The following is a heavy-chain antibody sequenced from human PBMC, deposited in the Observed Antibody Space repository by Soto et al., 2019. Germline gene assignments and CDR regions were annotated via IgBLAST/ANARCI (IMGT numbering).Heavy chain of an antibody. D-gene: IGHD6-19*01. V-gene: IGHV3-43*01. CDR3: AKEGYSSGWTRYYGMDV. CDR1: GFTFDDYT. CDR2: ISWDGGST. J-gene: IGHJ6*02. Sequence: GGSLRLSCAASGFTFDDYTMHWVRQAPGKGLEWVSLISWDGGSTYYADSVKGRFTISRDNSKNSLYLQMNSLRTEDTALYYCAKEGYSSGWTRYYGMDVWGQGTTVTVSS.